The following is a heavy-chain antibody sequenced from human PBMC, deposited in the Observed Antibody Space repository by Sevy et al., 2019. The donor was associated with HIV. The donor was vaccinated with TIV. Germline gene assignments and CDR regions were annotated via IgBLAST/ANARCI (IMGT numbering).Heavy chain of an antibody. V-gene: IGHV4-59*01. J-gene: IGHJ6*02. Sequence: GSLRLSCTVSGGSMSGYYLTWIRQPPGKGLEWIGYFYYSRTTNYNPSLKSRVTISVDRSKNQFSLKLNSVTAADTAVYYCATCSPDYYYGMDVWGQGTTVTVSS. D-gene: IGHD2-15*01. CDR1: GGSMSGYY. CDR2: FYYSRTT. CDR3: ATCSPDYYYGMDV.